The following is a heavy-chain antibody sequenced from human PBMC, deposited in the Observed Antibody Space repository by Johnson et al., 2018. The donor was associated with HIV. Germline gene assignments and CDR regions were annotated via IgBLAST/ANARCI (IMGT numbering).Heavy chain of an antibody. V-gene: IGHV3-30-3*01. J-gene: IGHJ3*02. CDR3: ARGPGSDHDYCGFDS. CDR1: GFTFSSYA. D-gene: IGHD4-23*01. CDR2: ISYDGNNK. Sequence: QVQLVESGGGVVQPGRSLRLSCASSGFTFSSYAMHWVRQAPGKGLKWVAVISYDGNNKYYADSVKGRFTISRDNSKNTLYLQMNSLRAEDTAVYYCARGPGSDHDYCGFDSWGQGTMFTVSS.